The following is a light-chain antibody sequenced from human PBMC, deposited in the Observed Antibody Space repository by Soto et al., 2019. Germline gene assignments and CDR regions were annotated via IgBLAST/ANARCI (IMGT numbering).Light chain of an antibody. CDR3: CSYEGGSTML. J-gene: IGLJ3*02. CDR1: TSDVGTYRF. CDR2: EGS. Sequence: QSALTQPASVSGSPGQSITISCTGTTSDVGTYRFVSWYQHHPGKAPKLIIFEGSKRPSGVSSRFSGSKSGNTASLTISGLQADDDGDYYCCSYEGGSTMLFGGGTKLTVL. V-gene: IGLV2-23*01.